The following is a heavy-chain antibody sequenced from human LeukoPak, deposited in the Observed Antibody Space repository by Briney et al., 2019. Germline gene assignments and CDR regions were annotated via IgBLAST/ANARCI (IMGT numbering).Heavy chain of an antibody. CDR3: AKDSHYAWGAY. CDR1: GFTFSSYA. Sequence: GGSLRLSCAASGFTFSSYAMSWVRQAPGKGLEWVSAISGSGGSTYYADSVKGRFTISRDNFKNTLYLQMNSLRAEDTAVYYCAKDSHYAWGAYWGQGTLVTVSS. D-gene: IGHD3-16*01. J-gene: IGHJ4*02. V-gene: IGHV3-23*01. CDR2: ISGSGGST.